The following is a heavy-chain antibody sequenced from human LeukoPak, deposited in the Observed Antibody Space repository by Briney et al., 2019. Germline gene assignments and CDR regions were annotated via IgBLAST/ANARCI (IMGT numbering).Heavy chain of an antibody. D-gene: IGHD6-19*01. CDR2: INHSGST. CDR1: GGSFSGYY. Sequence: SETLSLTCAVYGGSFSGYYWSCIRQPPGKGLEWIGEINHSGSTNYNPSLKSRVTISVDTSKNQFSLKLSSVTAADTAVYYCAREAGVIAVAGIDYWGQGTLVTVSS. V-gene: IGHV4-34*01. CDR3: AREAGVIAVAGIDY. J-gene: IGHJ4*02.